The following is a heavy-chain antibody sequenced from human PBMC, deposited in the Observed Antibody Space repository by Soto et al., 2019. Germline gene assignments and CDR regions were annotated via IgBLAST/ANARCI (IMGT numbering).Heavy chain of an antibody. CDR1: GGSISSSSYH. J-gene: IGHJ4*02. Sequence: SETLSLTCTVSGGSISSSSYHWGWIRQPPGKGLEWIGSIYYSGSTYYNPSLKSRVTISVDTSKNQFSLKLSSVTAADTAVYYCARHPYYDYIWGSSLPDYWGQGTLVTVSS. V-gene: IGHV4-39*01. CDR2: IYYSGST. D-gene: IGHD3-16*01. CDR3: ARHPYYDYIWGSSLPDY.